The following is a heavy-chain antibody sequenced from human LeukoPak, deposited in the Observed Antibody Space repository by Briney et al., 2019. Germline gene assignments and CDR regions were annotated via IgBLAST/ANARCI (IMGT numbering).Heavy chain of an antibody. CDR2: ISGSGGST. Sequence: GGSLRLSCAASGFTFSSYAMNWVRQAPGKGLEWVSAISGSGGSTYYADSVKGRFTISRDNSKNTLYLQMNSLRAEDTAVYYCANGGSRYYYYGMDVWGQGTTVTVSS. CDR1: GFTFSSYA. J-gene: IGHJ6*02. D-gene: IGHD3-10*01. CDR3: ANGGSRYYYYGMDV. V-gene: IGHV3-23*01.